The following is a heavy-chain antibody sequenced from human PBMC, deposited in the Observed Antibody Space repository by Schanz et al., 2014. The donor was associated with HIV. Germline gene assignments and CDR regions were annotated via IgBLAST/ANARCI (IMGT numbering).Heavy chain of an antibody. CDR2: LSGSGSTT. J-gene: IGHJ6*02. CDR1: GFTFSTFA. Sequence: DVQLVESGGGLIQPGGSLRLSCAASGFTFSTFAMTWVRQAPGKGLEWVSLLSGSGSTTFYAGPVKGRFTISRDNSRKTLYLQMNSLRVEDTAVYYCANTEFPYSSSSDYYYGMDVWGQGTTVTVSS. V-gene: IGHV3-23*04. D-gene: IGHD6-6*01. CDR3: ANTEFPYSSSSDYYYGMDV.